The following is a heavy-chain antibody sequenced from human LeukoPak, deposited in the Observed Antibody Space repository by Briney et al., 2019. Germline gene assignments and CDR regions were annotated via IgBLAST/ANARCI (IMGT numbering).Heavy chain of an antibody. V-gene: IGHV3-7*03. CDR3: ARNNGMDV. Sequence: GGSLRLSCAASGFTLSNHCMTWVRQVPGRGREWVANVNRDGRETYYLDSVKGRFTISKDNAKNSLYLQMNSLRAEDTALYHCARNNGMDVWGQGTTVIVSS. J-gene: IGHJ6*02. CDR2: VNRDGRET. CDR1: GFTLSNHC.